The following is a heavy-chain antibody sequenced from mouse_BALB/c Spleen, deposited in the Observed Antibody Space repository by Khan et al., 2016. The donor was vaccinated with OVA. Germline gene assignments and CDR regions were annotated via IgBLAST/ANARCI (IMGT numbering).Heavy chain of an antibody. V-gene: IGHV9-1*02. CDR1: GYTFTNYG. CDR3: ASMSTYWCCNV. J-gene: IGHJ1*01. CDR2: INTYTGET. Sequence: QIQLVQSGPELKKPGETVKISCKASGYTFTNYGMNWVKQAPGKGLKWMGWINTYTGETTYADDFKGRFVFSLDTSTSPAYLQISNLKNEDMSTYVCASMSTYWCCNVWGAGTTVTVTS. D-gene: IGHD2-1*01.